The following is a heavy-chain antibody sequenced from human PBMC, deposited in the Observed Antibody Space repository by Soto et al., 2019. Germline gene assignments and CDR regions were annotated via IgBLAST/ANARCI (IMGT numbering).Heavy chain of an antibody. CDR3: ARDPGGNSFDWFDP. D-gene: IGHD2-21*02. CDR1: GFTFSSYS. CDR2: ISSSSSYI. J-gene: IGHJ5*02. Sequence: PGGSLRLSCAASGFTFSSYSMNWVRQAPGKGLEWVSSISSSSSYIYYADSVKGRFTISRDNAKNSLYLQMNSLRAEDTAVYYCARDPGGNSFDWFDPWGQGTLVTVSS. V-gene: IGHV3-21*01.